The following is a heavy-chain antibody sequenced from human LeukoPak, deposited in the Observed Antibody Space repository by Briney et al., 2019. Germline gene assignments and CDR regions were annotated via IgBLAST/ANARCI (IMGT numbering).Heavy chain of an antibody. Sequence: PGGSLRLSCAASGFTVSTNYMSWVRRSPGKGLEWVSVIYSGGSTNYADSVKGRFTISRDSSKNTLYLQMNSLRAEDTAVYYCARTHYNASGSDFSAPFDYWGQGTLVTVSS. D-gene: IGHD3-10*01. J-gene: IGHJ4*02. V-gene: IGHV3-66*01. CDR1: GFTVSTNY. CDR2: IYSGGST. CDR3: ARTHYNASGSDFSAPFDY.